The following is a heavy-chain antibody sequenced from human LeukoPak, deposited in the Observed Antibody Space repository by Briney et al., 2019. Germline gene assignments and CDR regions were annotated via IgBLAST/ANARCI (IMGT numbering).Heavy chain of an antibody. V-gene: IGHV3-9*01. Sequence: PGGSLRLSCAASGFTFDDYAMHWVRQAPGKGLEWVSGISWNSGSIGYADSVKGRFTISRDNAKNSLYLQMNSLRAEDTALYYCAKLGIRIAVAGAFDYWGQGTLVTVSS. J-gene: IGHJ4*02. D-gene: IGHD6-19*01. CDR1: GFTFDDYA. CDR2: ISWNSGSI. CDR3: AKLGIRIAVAGAFDY.